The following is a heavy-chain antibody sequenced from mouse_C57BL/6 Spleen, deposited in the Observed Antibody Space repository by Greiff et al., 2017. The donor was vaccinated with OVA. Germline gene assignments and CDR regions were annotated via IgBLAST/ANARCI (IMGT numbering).Heavy chain of an antibody. CDR1: GYTFTSYW. J-gene: IGHJ2*01. CDR2: IDPSDSYT. V-gene: IGHV1-50*01. CDR3: ASYYSNYFYFDD. D-gene: IGHD2-5*01. Sequence: VQLQQPGAELVKPGASVKLSCKASGYTFTSYWMQWVKQRPGQGLEWIGEIDPSDSYTNYNQKLKGKATLTVDTSSSTAYMQLSSLTSEDSAVYYCASYYSNYFYFDDWGQGTTLTVSS.